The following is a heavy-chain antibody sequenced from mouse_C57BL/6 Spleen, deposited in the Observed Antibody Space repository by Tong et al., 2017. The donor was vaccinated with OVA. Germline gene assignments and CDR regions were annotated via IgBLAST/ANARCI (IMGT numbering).Heavy chain of an antibody. Sequence: VQLQESGPELVKPGASVKISCKASGYSFTSYYIHWVKQRPGQGLEWIGWIYPGSGNTKYNEKFKGKATLTADTSSSTAYMQLSSLTSEDSAVYFCARGIYYDYEVYYFDYWGQGTTLTVSS. CDR2: IYPGSGNT. J-gene: IGHJ2*01. D-gene: IGHD2-4*01. CDR3: ARGIYYDYEVYYFDY. V-gene: IGHV1-66*01. CDR1: GYSFTSYY.